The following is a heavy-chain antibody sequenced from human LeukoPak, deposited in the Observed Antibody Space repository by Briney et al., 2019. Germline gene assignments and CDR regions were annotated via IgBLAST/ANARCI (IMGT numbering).Heavy chain of an antibody. J-gene: IGHJ4*02. V-gene: IGHV1-8*03. CDR2: MNPKSGDT. CDR3: ARVAVAVPNFDY. CDR1: GYSFTNYD. D-gene: IGHD6-19*01. Sequence: ASVKVSCKASGYSFTNYDINWVRQATGQGLEWMGWMNPKSGDTGYSQKFQGRVFITRNTSISTVYMELSSLRSEDTAVYYCARVAVAVPNFDYWGQGTLVTVSS.